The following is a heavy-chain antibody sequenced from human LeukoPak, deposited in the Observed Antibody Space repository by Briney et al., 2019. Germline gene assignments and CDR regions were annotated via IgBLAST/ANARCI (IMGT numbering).Heavy chain of an antibody. D-gene: IGHD5-12*01. CDR1: GYTFTGYY. J-gene: IGHJ5*02. V-gene: IGHV1-2*02. CDR3: ARVRSNSGYDLNWFDP. Sequence: ASVKVSCKASGYTFTGYYMHWVRQAPGQGLEWMGWINPNSGGTNYAQKFQGRVTMTRDTSISTAYMELRSLRSDDTAVYYCARVRSNSGYDLNWFDPWGQGTLVTVSS. CDR2: INPNSGGT.